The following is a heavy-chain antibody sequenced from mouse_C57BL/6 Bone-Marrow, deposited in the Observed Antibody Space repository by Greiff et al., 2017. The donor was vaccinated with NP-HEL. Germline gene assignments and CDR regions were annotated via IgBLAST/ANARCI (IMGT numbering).Heavy chain of an antibody. J-gene: IGHJ4*01. D-gene: IGHD1-1*01. CDR2: IWSGGST. CDR3: ARNGGYYGSSNAMDY. V-gene: IGHV2-2*01. Sequence: VQLQQSGPGLVQPSQSLSITCTVSGFSLTSYGVHWVRQSPGKGLEWLGVIWSGGSTDYNAAFISRLSISKDKSKSQVFFKMNSLQADDTAIYYWARNGGYYGSSNAMDYWGQGTSVTVSS. CDR1: GFSLTSYG.